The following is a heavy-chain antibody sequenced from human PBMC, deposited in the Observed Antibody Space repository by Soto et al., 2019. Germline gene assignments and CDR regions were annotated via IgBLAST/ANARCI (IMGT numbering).Heavy chain of an antibody. CDR2: ISDSGSTI. V-gene: IGHV3-11*01. Sequence: QVQLVESGGGLVKPGGSVRLSCAASGFTFSDYYMSWVRQAPGKGLEWISYISDSGSTISYADSVKDRFTISRDNAKKSLYLQMNSLRAEDTAVYYCARPSSGWFDGYFKHWGQGTLVTVSS. D-gene: IGHD6-19*01. CDR3: ARPSSGWFDGYFKH. J-gene: IGHJ1*01. CDR1: GFTFSDYY.